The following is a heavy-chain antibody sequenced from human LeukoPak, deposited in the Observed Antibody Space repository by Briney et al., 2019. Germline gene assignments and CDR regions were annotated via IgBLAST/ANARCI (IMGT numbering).Heavy chain of an antibody. Sequence: PSETLSLTCTVSGGSISSYYWSWIRQPPGKGLEWIGYIYYSGSTNYNPSLKSRVTISVDTSKNQFSLKLSSVTAADTAVYYCTRDRRVAHAFDIWGQGTMVTVSS. CDR2: IYYSGST. CDR1: GGSISSYY. J-gene: IGHJ3*02. D-gene: IGHD2-15*01. V-gene: IGHV4-59*12. CDR3: TRDRRVAHAFDI.